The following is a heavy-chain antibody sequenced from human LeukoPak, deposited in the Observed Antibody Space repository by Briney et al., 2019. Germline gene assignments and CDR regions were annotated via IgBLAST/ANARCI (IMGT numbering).Heavy chain of an antibody. CDR1: SGSISTSNYY. D-gene: IGHD5-18*01. V-gene: IGHV4-39*07. Sequence: PSETLSLTCTVSSGSISTSNYYWGWVRQPPGKALEWIGNIFYSGSTYYSPSLKSRVTISLDTSRNQFSLKLSSVTAADTALYYCARDEYTYGSRTHPYFFDYWGQGTLVTVSS. J-gene: IGHJ4*02. CDR3: ARDEYTYGSRTHPYFFDY. CDR2: IFYSGST.